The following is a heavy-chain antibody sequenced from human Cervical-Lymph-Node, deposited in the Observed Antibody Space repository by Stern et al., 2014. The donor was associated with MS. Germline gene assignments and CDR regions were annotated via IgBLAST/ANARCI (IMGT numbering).Heavy chain of an antibody. J-gene: IGHJ5*02. D-gene: IGHD6-6*01. CDR1: GHTVAEVS. CDR2: FDTEDGET. CDR3: VAGSWWFDP. Sequence: VQLVESGAEVKKPGASVKVSCKVSGHTVAEVSMHWVRQAPGKGLEWMGGFDTEDGETVYAQKFQGRVTMTEDTSTDTAYMELSSLRSDDTAVYYCVAGSWWFDPWGQGTLVTVS. V-gene: IGHV1-24*01.